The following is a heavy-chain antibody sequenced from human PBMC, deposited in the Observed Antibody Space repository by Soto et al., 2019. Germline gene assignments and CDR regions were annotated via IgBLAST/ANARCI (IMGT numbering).Heavy chain of an antibody. CDR3: ARVFCTNGICSSFDY. Sequence: GGSLRLSCAASGITFAGYWMHWDRQTPGKGLVWVSRINGDGSTTFYADSVKGRFTISRDNAKSTLYLQMNSLRAEDTAVYYCARVFCTNGICSSFDYWGQGTLVTVS. J-gene: IGHJ4*02. V-gene: IGHV3-74*01. CDR2: INGDGSTT. D-gene: IGHD2-8*01. CDR1: GITFAGYW.